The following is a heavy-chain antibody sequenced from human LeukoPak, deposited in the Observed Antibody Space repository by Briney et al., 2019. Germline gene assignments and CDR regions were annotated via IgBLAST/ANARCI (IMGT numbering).Heavy chain of an antibody. CDR3: ARDLRSAAGTPVDY. V-gene: IGHV3-30*02. CDR1: GFTFATYG. D-gene: IGHD6-13*01. Sequence: QPGGSVRLSCAASGFTFATYGMHWVRQAPGKGLEWVAFIQNDEIDKFYADSVRGRFTISRDNFKNTLYLQMNSLRAEDTAVYYCARDLRSAAGTPVDYWGQGTLVTVFS. J-gene: IGHJ4*02. CDR2: IQNDEIDK.